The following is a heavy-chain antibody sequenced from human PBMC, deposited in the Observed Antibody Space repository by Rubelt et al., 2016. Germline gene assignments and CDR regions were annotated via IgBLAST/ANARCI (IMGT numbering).Heavy chain of an antibody. CDR3: ARGRDAVFPNSRILDY. J-gene: IGHJ4*02. CDR2: ISGSGDST. D-gene: IGHD5-24*01. Sequence: MHWVRQAPGKGLVWVSIISGSGDSTFYAEFVKGRFTISRDNSENTVHLQMNSLRVEDTALYYCARGRDAVFPNSRILDYWGQGALVTVSS. V-gene: IGHV3-23*01.